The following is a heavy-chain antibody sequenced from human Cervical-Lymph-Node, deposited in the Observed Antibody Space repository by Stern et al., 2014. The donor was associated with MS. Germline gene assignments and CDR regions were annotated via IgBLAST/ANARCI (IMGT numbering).Heavy chain of an antibody. J-gene: IGHJ6*02. Sequence: QMQLVQSGAEVKRPGSSVMVSCQASGGTFSSYAITWVRQAPGQGLEWMGGIIPIFDTATYAQNFQDRVTITADESTSTAYMSLSSLRSEDTAMYYCARAVGDYSYGMDVWGQGTTVTVSS. D-gene: IGHD1-26*01. CDR3: ARAVGDYSYGMDV. CDR1: GGTFSSYA. V-gene: IGHV1-69*01. CDR2: IIPIFDTA.